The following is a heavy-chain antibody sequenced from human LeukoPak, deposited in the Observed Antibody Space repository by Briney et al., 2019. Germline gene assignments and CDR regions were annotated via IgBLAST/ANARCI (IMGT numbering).Heavy chain of an antibody. CDR2: IYSGGST. D-gene: IGHD3-10*01. Sequence: GGSLRLSCAASGFTVSSNYMSRVRQAPGKGLEWVSVIYSGGSTYYADSVKGRFTISRHNSKNTLYLQMNSLRAEDTAVYYCARLDGSGSYGGYYYGMDVWGQGTTVTVSS. CDR1: GFTVSSNY. CDR3: ARLDGSGSYGGYYYGMDV. V-gene: IGHV3-53*04. J-gene: IGHJ6*02.